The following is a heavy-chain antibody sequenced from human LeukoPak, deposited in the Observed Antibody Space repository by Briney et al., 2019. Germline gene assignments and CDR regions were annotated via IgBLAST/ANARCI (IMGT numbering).Heavy chain of an antibody. D-gene: IGHD4-11*01. CDR3: ARTRLQRFDY. V-gene: IGHV4-59*01. CDR2: IYYSGTT. CDR1: GGSISSYY. J-gene: IGHJ4*02. Sequence: SETLSLTCTVSGGSISSYYWSWIRQPPGKGLEWIGFIYYSGTTNYNPSLKSRVTISVDTSKNQFSLKPSSVTAADTAVYYCARTRLQRFDYWGQGTLVTVSS.